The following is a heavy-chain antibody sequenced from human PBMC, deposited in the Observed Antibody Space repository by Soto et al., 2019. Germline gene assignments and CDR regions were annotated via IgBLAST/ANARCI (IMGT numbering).Heavy chain of an antibody. CDR1: GFTFSSYA. Sequence: PGGSLRLSCAASGFTFSSYAMSWVRQAPGKGLEWVSAISGSGGSTYYADSVKGRFTISRDNSKNTLYLQMNSLRAEDTAVYYCAKDLRGITMIQDILDYWGQGTLVTVSS. CDR3: AKDLRGITMIQDILDY. J-gene: IGHJ4*02. V-gene: IGHV3-23*01. D-gene: IGHD3-22*01. CDR2: ISGSGGST.